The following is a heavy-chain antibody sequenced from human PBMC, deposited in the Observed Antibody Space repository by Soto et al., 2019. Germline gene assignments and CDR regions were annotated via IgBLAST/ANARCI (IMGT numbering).Heavy chain of an antibody. CDR2: ISTTSST. J-gene: IGHJ4*02. CDR3: ARDNGVTFNY. V-gene: IGHV3-11*05. CDR1: GFTFSDYY. Sequence: QVQLVESGGGLVKPGGSLRLSCAASGFTFSDYYMAWIRQAPGKGLEWVSYISTTSSTNSADSVKGRFTVSRDNAKNSLYLQMNSLRAEDAAVYYCARDNGVTFNYWGQGTLVTVSS. D-gene: IGHD2-8*01.